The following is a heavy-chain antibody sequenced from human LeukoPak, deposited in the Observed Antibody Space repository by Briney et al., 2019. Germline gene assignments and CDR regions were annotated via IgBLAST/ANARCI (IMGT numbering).Heavy chain of an antibody. Sequence: SETLSLTCTVSGGSTSSYYWSWIRQPPGKGLEWIGYIYYSGSTNYNPSLKSRVTISVDTSKNQFSLKLSSVTAADTAVYYCARSTGEYMDVWGKGTTVTVSS. J-gene: IGHJ6*03. CDR3: ARSTGEYMDV. CDR1: GGSTSSYY. D-gene: IGHD3-16*01. V-gene: IGHV4-59*01. CDR2: IYYSGST.